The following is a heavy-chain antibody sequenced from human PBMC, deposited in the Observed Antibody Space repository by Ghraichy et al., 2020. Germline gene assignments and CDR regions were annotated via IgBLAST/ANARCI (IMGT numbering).Heavy chain of an antibody. CDR1: GFTFSSYS. Sequence: SCAASGFTFSSYSITWVRQAPGKGLEWVSYISSSGTVIYYADSVKGRFTISRDNAKNSLYLQMNSLRAEDTAVYFCARDPSRLEPYFFDFWGQGTLVTVSS. D-gene: IGHD3-16*01. V-gene: IGHV3-48*01. CDR2: ISSSGTVI. J-gene: IGHJ4*02. CDR3: ARDPSRLEPYFFDF.